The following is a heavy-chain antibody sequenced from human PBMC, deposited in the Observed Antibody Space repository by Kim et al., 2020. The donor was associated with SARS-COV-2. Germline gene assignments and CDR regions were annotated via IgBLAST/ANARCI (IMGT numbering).Heavy chain of an antibody. CDR1: GASINNGDSY. J-gene: IGHJ4*02. CDR2: LAYSGTS. CDR3: GRHTLRPLWFGALGDFAD. D-gene: IGHD3-10*01. V-gene: IGHV4-39*01. Sequence: SESLSLTCTVSGASINNGDSYWGWLRQPPGKGLEWIRSLAYSGTSYYNPSLKSRVTISVDTSKNQFSLKVTSATAAGTGLYYCGRHTLRPLWFGALGDFADWGQGTLVAVSS.